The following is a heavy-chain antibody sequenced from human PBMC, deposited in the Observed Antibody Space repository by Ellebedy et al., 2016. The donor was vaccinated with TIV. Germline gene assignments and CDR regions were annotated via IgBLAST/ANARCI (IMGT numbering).Heavy chain of an antibody. CDR3: ATREWVDPMDV. V-gene: IGHV1-3*04. CDR1: GHTFTAYG. D-gene: IGHD3-3*01. Sequence: ASVKVSCXASGHTFTAYGIHWVRQAPGQRPEWMGWINTSNGNTKYSQTFQGRVTITSDTSATTAYMELSSLRSEDTATYYCATREWVDPMDVWGQGTTGTVSS. J-gene: IGHJ6*02. CDR2: INTSNGNT.